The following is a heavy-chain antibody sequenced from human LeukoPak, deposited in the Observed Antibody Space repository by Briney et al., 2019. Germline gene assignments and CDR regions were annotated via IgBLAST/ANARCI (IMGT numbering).Heavy chain of an antibody. CDR2: IYTSGST. V-gene: IGHV4-4*07. CDR3: ARAGALVVVPAATSNYYYYGMDV. Sequence: SETLSLTCTVSGGSISSYYWSWIRQPAGKGLEWIGRIYTSGSTNYNPSLKSPITMSVDTSKNQFSLKLSSVTAADTAVYYCARAGALVVVPAATSNYYYYGMDVWGQGTTVTVSS. D-gene: IGHD2-2*01. J-gene: IGHJ6*02. CDR1: GGSISSYY.